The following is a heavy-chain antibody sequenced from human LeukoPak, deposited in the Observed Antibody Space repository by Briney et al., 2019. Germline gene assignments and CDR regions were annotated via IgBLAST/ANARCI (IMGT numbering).Heavy chain of an antibody. CDR3: ARDPPLGYCSSSSCPHLDY. Sequence: KPGGSLRLSCAASGFTFSRYSMNWVRQAPGKGLDWVSSISIISSLIYYADSVKGGFTISRDNAKNSLYLQMNSLRAEDTAVYYCARDPPLGYCSSSSCPHLDYWGQGTLVTVSS. J-gene: IGHJ4*02. V-gene: IGHV3-21*01. CDR2: ISIISSLI. D-gene: IGHD2-2*01. CDR1: GFTFSRYS.